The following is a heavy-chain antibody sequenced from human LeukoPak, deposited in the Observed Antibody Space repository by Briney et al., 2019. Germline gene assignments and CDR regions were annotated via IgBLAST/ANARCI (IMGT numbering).Heavy chain of an antibody. CDR2: IIPIFGTA. J-gene: IGHJ5*02. D-gene: IGHD1-14*01. V-gene: IGHV1-69*06. CDR3: ARLGNPLKNNWFDP. CDR1: GGTFSSYA. Sequence: RASVTVSCKASGGTFSSYAISWVRQAPGQGLEWMGGIIPIFGTANYAQKFQGRVTITADKSTSTAYMELSSLRSEDTAVYYCARLGNPLKNNWFDPWGQGTLVTVSS.